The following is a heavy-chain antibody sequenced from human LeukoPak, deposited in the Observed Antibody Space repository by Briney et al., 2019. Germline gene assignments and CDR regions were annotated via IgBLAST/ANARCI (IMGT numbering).Heavy chain of an antibody. D-gene: IGHD6-13*01. Sequence: PGRSLRLSYAASGFTFDDYAMHWVRQAPGKGLEWASGISWNSGSIGYADSVKGRFTISRDNAKNSLYLQMNSLRAEDMALYYCAKGAAAGLRDWFDPWGKGTRVTVSS. CDR3: AKGAAAGLRDWFDP. CDR2: ISWNSGSI. V-gene: IGHV3-9*03. CDR1: GFTFDDYA. J-gene: IGHJ5*02.